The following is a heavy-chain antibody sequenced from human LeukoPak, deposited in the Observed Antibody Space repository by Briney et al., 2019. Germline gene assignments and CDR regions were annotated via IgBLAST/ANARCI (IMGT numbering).Heavy chain of an antibody. V-gene: IGHV3-64*04. CDR2: ISKNGGNT. CDR1: GFTFSWYG. D-gene: IGHD3-22*01. Sequence: GGSLRLSCLGSGFTFSWYGMNWVRQAPGRGLEYVSAISKNGGNTYYVDSVKGRFTISRDNSKNTLYLQMNSLRAEDTAVYYCAKDRKVITPSYFDYWGQGTLVTVSS. CDR3: AKDRKVITPSYFDY. J-gene: IGHJ4*02.